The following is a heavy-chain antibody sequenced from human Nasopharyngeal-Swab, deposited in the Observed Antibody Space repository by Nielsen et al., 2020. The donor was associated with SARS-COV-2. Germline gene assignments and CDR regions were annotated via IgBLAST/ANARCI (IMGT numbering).Heavy chain of an antibody. D-gene: IGHD3-3*01. V-gene: IGHV4-4*02. CDR2: IHHSGST. Sequence: SETLSLTCAASGGSISSSTWWRWVRQPPGKGLGWIVEIHHSGSTNYNPSRKSRVTTSVDKSKNQFSLKLSSVTAADTAVYYCARGDFWSGYPPVYYGMDVWGQGTTVTVSS. CDR3: ARGDFWSGYPPVYYGMDV. CDR1: GGSISSSTW. J-gene: IGHJ6*02.